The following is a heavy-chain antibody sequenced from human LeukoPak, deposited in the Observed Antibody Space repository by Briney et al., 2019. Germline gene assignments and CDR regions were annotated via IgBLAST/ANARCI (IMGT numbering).Heavy chain of an antibody. J-gene: IGHJ5*02. Sequence: PSETLSLTCTVSGGSVSTSTYYWAWIRQPPGKRLEWIGSIYYSGSTCYNPSLNSRVTVSVDTSKNQFSLRLSSVTAADTAVYFCARLPQYSGSLLSDPWGQGTLVTVSS. CDR1: GGSVSTSTYY. V-gene: IGHV4-39*01. D-gene: IGHD1-26*01. CDR3: ARLPQYSGSLLSDP. CDR2: IYYSGST.